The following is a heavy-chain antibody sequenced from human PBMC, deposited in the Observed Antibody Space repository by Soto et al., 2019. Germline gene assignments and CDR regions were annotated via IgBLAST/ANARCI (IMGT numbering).Heavy chain of an antibody. V-gene: IGHV2-5*02. CDR1: GFSLSTSGVG. Sequence: QITLKESGPPLVKPTQTLTLTCTLSGFSLSTSGVGVGWIRQPPGKALEWLALIYWDDDKRYSPSLKSRVTITKDTSKNQVALTMTNMDPVDTATYYCTLSTIVGTILRFDFWFQGTLVTVSS. CDR2: IYWDDDK. D-gene: IGHD5-12*01. J-gene: IGHJ4*02. CDR3: TLSTIVGTILRFDF.